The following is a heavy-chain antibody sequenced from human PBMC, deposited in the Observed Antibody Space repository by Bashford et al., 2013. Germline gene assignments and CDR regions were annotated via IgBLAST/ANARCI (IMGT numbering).Heavy chain of an antibody. CDR3: ARDIPHGYNYAASEYWFDP. J-gene: IGHJ5*02. Sequence: RPLLYSSETLSLTCTVSGGSISSYYWSWIRQPPGKGLEWIGYIYYSGSTNYNPSLKSRVTISVDTSKNQFSLKLSSVTAADTAVYYCARDIPHGYNYAASEYWFDPWGQGTLVTVSS. V-gene: IGHV4-59*01. CDR1: GGSISSYY. D-gene: IGHD5-24*01. CDR2: IYYSGST.